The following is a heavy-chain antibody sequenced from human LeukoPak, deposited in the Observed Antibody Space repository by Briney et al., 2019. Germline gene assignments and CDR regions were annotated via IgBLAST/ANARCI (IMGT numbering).Heavy chain of an antibody. Sequence: SETLSLTCAVYGGSFSGYYWSWIRQPPGKGLEWIGEINHSGSTNYNPSLKSRVTISVDTSKNQFSLKLSSVTAADTAVYYCARAEKSSFWSGYRFYYWGQGTLVTVSS. CDR3: ARAEKSSFWSGYRFYY. CDR2: INHSGST. D-gene: IGHD3-3*01. CDR1: GGSFSGYY. J-gene: IGHJ4*02. V-gene: IGHV4-34*01.